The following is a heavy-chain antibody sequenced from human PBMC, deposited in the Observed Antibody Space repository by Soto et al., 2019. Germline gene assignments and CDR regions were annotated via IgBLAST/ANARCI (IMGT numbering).Heavy chain of an antibody. Sequence: PSETLSLTCTVSGGSISIGGYYWSCMRQHPGKGLEWIGYIYYSGSTYYNPSLKSRVTISVDTSKNQFSLKLSSVTAADTAVYYCARDRREVRGVITRSPNWFDPWGQGTLVTVSS. CDR1: GGSISIGGYY. D-gene: IGHD3-10*01. CDR2: IYYSGST. CDR3: ARDRREVRGVITRSPNWFDP. J-gene: IGHJ5*02. V-gene: IGHV4-31*03.